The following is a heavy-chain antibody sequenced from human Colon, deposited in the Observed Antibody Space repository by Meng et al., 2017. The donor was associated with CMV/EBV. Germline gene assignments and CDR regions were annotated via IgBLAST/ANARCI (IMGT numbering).Heavy chain of an antibody. V-gene: IGHV3-48*03. D-gene: IGHD3-3*01. CDR3: ARGGDFWSGYMGVDY. Sequence: GESLKISCAASGFTFRSYEMTWVRQAPGKGLEWVSYISSSGSTIYYADSVKGRFTISRDNAKNSLYLQMNSLRAEDTAVYYCARGGDFWSGYMGVDYWGQGTLVTVSS. J-gene: IGHJ4*02. CDR1: GFTFRSYE. CDR2: ISSSGSTI.